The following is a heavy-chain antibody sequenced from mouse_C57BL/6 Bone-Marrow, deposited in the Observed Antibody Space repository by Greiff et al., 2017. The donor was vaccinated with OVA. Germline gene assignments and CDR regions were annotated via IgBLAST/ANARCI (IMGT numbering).Heavy chain of an antibody. V-gene: IGHV1-81*01. CDR1: GYTFTSYG. Sequence: QVQLQQSGAELARPGASVKLSCKASGYTFTSYGISWVKQRTGQGLEWIGEIYPRSGNTYYNEKFKGKATLTADKSSSTAYMALRRLTSEDAAVYFCANLLGGYFDGWGTGTTVTVSS. D-gene: IGHD1-1*01. J-gene: IGHJ1*03. CDR2: IYPRSGNT. CDR3: ANLLGGYFDG.